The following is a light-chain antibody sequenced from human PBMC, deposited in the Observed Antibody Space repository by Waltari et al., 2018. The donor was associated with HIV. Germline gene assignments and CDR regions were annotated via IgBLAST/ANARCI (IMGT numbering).Light chain of an antibody. J-gene: IGKJ1*01. Sequence: DIQLTQSPSFLFASVGDRVIITCRASQGLSSYLAWYQQKPGKAPKLLIYAASTLQSGVPSRFSGSGSGTEFTLTISSLQPEDFATYYCQQLNSYPRTFGQGTKVEIK. V-gene: IGKV1-9*01. CDR2: AAS. CDR1: QGLSSY. CDR3: QQLNSYPRT.